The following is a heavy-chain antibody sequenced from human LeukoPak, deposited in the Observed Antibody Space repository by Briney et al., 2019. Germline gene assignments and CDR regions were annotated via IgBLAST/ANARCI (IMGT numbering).Heavy chain of an antibody. CDR3: ARDSAAVLRFSDI. CDR2: ISAYNGNT. V-gene: IGHV1-18*01. Sequence: ASAKVSCKASGYTFTSYGISWVRQAPGQGPEWMGWISAYNGNTNYAQKFQGRVTVTTDTSTTTAHMEVRGLRSDDTAVYYCARDSAAVLRFSDIWGQGTVVTVSS. D-gene: IGHD3-3*01. CDR1: GYTFTSYG. J-gene: IGHJ3*02.